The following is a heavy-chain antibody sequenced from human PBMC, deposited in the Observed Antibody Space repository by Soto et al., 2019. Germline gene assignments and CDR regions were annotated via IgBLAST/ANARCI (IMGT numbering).Heavy chain of an antibody. CDR3: TPRLSRIAAAGTEYGMDV. V-gene: IGHV3-15*07. Sequence: GGSLRLSCAASGFTFSNAWMNWVRQAPGKGLEWVGRIKSKTDGGTTDYAAPVKGRFTISRDDSKNTLYLQMNSLKTEDTAVYYCTPRLSRIAAAGTEYGMDVWGQGTTVTVSS. D-gene: IGHD6-13*01. CDR1: GFTFSNAW. J-gene: IGHJ6*02. CDR2: IKSKTDGGTT.